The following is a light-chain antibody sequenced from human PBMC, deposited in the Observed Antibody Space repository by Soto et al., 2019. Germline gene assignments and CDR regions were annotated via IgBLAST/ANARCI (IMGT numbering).Light chain of an antibody. CDR2: EVS. J-gene: IGLJ1*01. V-gene: IGLV2-14*01. CDR1: SNDVGGYNY. CDR3: SLYTTSSSYV. Sequence: QSVLTQPASVSGFPGQSITISCTGSSNDVGGYNYVSWYQQHPGKAPKLILYEVSNRPSGVPHRFSGSKSANTASLTISGLQNEDEADYYCSLYTTSSSYVFGTGTKVTVL.